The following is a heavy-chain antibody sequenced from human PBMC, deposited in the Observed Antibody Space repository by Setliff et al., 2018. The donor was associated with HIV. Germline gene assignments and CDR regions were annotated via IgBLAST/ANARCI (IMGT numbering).Heavy chain of an antibody. CDR1: GYTFTSYG. Sequence: GASVKVSCKASGYTFTSYGISWVRQAPGQGLEWMGWISAYNGNTNYAQKLQGRVTMTTDTSTSTAYMELRSLRSDNTAVYYCASARLYYYDSSGHPNYYYYYMDVWGKGTTVTVSS. J-gene: IGHJ6*03. V-gene: IGHV1-18*01. D-gene: IGHD3-22*01. CDR3: ASARLYYYDSSGHPNYYYYYMDV. CDR2: ISAYNGNT.